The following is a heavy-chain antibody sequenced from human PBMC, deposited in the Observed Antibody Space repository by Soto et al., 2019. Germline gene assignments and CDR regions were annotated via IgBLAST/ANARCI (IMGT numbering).Heavy chain of an antibody. Sequence: EVQLVESGGGLIQPGGSLRLSCAATGLTVSTNYMNWVRQAPGKGLEWVSVIYSDGIGGSIYYADSVKCRFTISRDNSKNTLYLQMNSLRAEDTAVYYCARAPPGRGFDYWGQGTLVTVSS. CDR2: IYSDGIGGSI. CDR1: GLTVSTNY. CDR3: ARAPPGRGFDY. V-gene: IGHV3-53*01. J-gene: IGHJ4*02.